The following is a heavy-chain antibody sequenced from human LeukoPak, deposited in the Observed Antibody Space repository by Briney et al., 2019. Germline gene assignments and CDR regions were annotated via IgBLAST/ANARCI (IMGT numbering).Heavy chain of an antibody. J-gene: IGHJ5*02. V-gene: IGHV1-2*02. Sequence: GASVKVSCRASGYTFTDYYIHCVRQAPGQGLEWMGWINPDNGGTNYAQKFQGRVTMTRDTSIRTVYMDLSRLRSDDTAVFYCTREARVGNWFDPWGQGTQVTVSS. CDR1: GYTFTDYY. CDR3: TREARVGNWFDP. CDR2: INPDNGGT. D-gene: IGHD2-2*01.